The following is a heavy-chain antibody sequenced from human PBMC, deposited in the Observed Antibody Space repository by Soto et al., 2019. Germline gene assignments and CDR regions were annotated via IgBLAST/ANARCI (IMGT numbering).Heavy chain of an antibody. CDR2: ISAYNGNT. Sequence: GASVKVSCKASGYTFTSYGISWVRQAPGQGLEWMGWISAYNGNTNYAQKLQGRVTMTTDTSTSTAYMELRSLRSDDTAVYYCASDPMITFGGVIVHPYFDYWGQGTLVTVSS. CDR1: GYTFTSYG. V-gene: IGHV1-18*01. J-gene: IGHJ4*02. D-gene: IGHD3-16*02. CDR3: ASDPMITFGGVIVHPYFDY.